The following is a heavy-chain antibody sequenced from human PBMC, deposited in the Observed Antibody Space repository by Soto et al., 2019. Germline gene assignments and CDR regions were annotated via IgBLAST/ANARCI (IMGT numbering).Heavy chain of an antibody. V-gene: IGHV1-2*04. CDR1: GYTFTGYY. D-gene: IGHD6-13*01. Sequence: VKVSCKASGYTFTGYYIHWVRQAPGQGLEWMGWINPNSGGTNYAQKFQGWVTMTRDTSISTAYMELSRLRSDDTAVYYCARDPYSSRRSYYYYGMDVWGQGTTVTVSS. J-gene: IGHJ6*02. CDR3: ARDPYSSRRSYYYYGMDV. CDR2: INPNSGGT.